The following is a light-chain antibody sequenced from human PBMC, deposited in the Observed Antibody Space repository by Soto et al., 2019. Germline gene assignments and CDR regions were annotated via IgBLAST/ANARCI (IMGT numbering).Light chain of an antibody. CDR1: QTVSSY. V-gene: IGKV1-39*01. Sequence: DIQMTQSPSSLSASVGDRVNITCRASQTVSSYLNWYQQKPRTVPKLLIYATSNLQSGVPSRFSGRGFGTDFTLTISSLQPEDFATYYCQQSFTTPSFGQGTRLEIK. CDR2: ATS. CDR3: QQSFTTPS. J-gene: IGKJ5*01.